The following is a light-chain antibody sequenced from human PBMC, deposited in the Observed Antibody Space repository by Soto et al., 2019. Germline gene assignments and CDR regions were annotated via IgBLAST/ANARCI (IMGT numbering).Light chain of an antibody. CDR1: QSVSSN. CDR2: GAS. Sequence: EIVMTQSPATLSVSPGERATLSCRASQSVSSNVAWYQQRPGQAPRLLIYGASTRATGIPARFSGSGSGTEFTLTISSLQSEDSAAYYCQQYSDWPTYTFGQGTKLEMK. J-gene: IGKJ2*01. CDR3: QQYSDWPTYT. V-gene: IGKV3-15*01.